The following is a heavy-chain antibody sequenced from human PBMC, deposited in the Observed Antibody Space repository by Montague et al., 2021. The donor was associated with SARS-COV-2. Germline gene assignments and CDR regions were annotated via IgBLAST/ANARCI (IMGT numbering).Heavy chain of an antibody. V-gene: IGHV1-2*04. D-gene: IGHD4-17*01. J-gene: IGHJ6*02. CDR2: INPNSGGT. CDR1: GYTFTGHY. Sequence: SVKVSCKASGYTFTGHYIHWVRQAPGQGLEWMGWINPNSGGTRYAQNFQDWVTMTRDPSISTAFMELTRLKSDDTAVYSCARAVTSSNYYNYYGLDVWGQGTTVTVSS. CDR3: ARAVTSSNYYNYYGLDV.